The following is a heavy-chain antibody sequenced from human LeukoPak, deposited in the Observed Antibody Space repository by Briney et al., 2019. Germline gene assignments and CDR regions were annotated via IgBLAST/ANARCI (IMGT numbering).Heavy chain of an antibody. Sequence: KTSETLSLTCAVYGGSFSGYYWSWIRQPPGKGLEWIGEINHSGSTNYNPSLKSRVTISVDTSKNQFSLKLSSVTAADTAVYYCARGRAAGFFDNYYFDYWGQGTLVTVSS. CDR2: INHSGST. D-gene: IGHD6-13*01. J-gene: IGHJ4*02. V-gene: IGHV4-34*01. CDR1: GGSFSGYY. CDR3: ARGRAAGFFDNYYFDY.